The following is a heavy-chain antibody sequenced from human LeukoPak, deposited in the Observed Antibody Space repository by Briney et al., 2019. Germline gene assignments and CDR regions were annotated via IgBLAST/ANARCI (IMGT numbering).Heavy chain of an antibody. CDR3: AREVRMVRGVYFDY. J-gene: IGHJ4*02. Sequence: GRSLRLSCAASGFTFSDYGLHWVRQAPGKGLEWVAFIRYDGSFKYYADSVKGRFTISRDNAKNSLYLQMNSLRAEDTAVYYCAREVRMVRGVYFDYWGQGTLVIVSS. CDR1: GFTFSDYG. D-gene: IGHD3-10*01. V-gene: IGHV3-33*01. CDR2: IRYDGSFK.